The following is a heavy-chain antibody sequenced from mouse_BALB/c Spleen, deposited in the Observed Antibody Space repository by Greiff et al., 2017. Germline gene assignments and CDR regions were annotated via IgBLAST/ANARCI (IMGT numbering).Heavy chain of an antibody. CDR3: ASGGYDYDDGAWFAY. CDR2: ISSGGSYT. V-gene: IGHV5-9-4*01. CDR1: GFTFSSYA. D-gene: IGHD2-4*01. Sequence: EVQGVESGGGLVKPGGSLKLSCAASGFTFSSYAMSWVRQSPEKRLEWVAEISSGGSYTYYPDTVTGRFTISRDNAKNTLYLEMSSLRSEDTAMSYCASGGYDYDDGAWFAYWGQGTLVTVSA. J-gene: IGHJ3*01.